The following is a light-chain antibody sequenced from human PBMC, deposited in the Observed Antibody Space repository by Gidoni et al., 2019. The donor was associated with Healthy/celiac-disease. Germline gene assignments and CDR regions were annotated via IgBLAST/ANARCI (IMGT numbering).Light chain of an antibody. CDR2: DVS. CDR3: SSYTSSSTLV. Sequence: QSVLTQPASVSGSPRQSITISCTGTSSDVGGYNYVSWYQQHPGKAPKLMIDDVSNRPSGVSNRFSGSKSGNTASLTISGLKAEDEADYYCSSYTSSSTLVFGGGTKRTVL. J-gene: IGLJ3*02. CDR1: SSDVGGYNY. V-gene: IGLV2-14*03.